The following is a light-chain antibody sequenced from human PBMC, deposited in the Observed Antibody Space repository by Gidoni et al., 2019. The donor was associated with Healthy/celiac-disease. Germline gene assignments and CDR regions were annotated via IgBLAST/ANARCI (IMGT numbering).Light chain of an antibody. CDR2: WAS. CDR3: QQYYSTPLT. J-gene: IGKJ4*01. Sequence: DIVMTQSPASLAVSLGDSATINCKSSQSVLYSSNNKNYLAWYQQKPGQPPKLLIYWASTRESGVPDRFSGSGSGTDFTLTISSLQAEDVAVYYCQQYYSTPLTFGGGTKVEIK. CDR1: QSVLYSSNNKNY. V-gene: IGKV4-1*01.